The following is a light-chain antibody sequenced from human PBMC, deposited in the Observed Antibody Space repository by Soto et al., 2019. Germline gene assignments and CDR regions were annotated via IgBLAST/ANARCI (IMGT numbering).Light chain of an antibody. V-gene: IGKV1-5*03. Sequence: DIPLTQSPSTLSVSVLERVNIXWWASQTISSWLAWYQQKPGKAPKLLIYKASTLKSGVPSRFSGSGSGTEFTLTISSLQPDDFATYYCQHYNSYSEAFGQGTKVDIK. CDR3: QHYNSYSEA. J-gene: IGKJ1*01. CDR1: QTISSW. CDR2: KAS.